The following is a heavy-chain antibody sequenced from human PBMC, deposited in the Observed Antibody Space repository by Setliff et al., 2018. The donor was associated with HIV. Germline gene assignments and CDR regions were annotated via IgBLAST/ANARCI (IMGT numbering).Heavy chain of an antibody. Sequence: SSETLSLTCTVSGDSISSGDYYWSWIRQPPGKGLEWIGSIYHSASTYYNPSLKSRVTISVDTSKNQFSLELSSVIAADTAVYYCARIFGDQGYYYGMDVWGQGTTVTVSS. J-gene: IGHJ6*02. V-gene: IGHV4-39*07. CDR1: GDSISSGDYY. CDR2: IYHSAST. CDR3: ARIFGDQGYYYGMDV. D-gene: IGHD3-3*01.